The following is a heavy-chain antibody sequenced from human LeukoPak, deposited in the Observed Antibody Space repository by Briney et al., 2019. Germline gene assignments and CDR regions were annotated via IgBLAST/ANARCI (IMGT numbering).Heavy chain of an antibody. CDR2: IGSDGSKK. Sequence: GGSLRLSCVASGFMFSDHAFHWVRQSPDKGLEWVALIGSDGSKKYYADSVQGRFTVSRENSKKPLFLQMNTLRADDTAVYFCARQMTSTRLFDSWGQGTLVTVSS. V-gene: IGHV3-30*04. CDR3: ARQMTSTRLFDS. CDR1: GFMFSDHA. D-gene: IGHD5/OR15-5a*01. J-gene: IGHJ4*02.